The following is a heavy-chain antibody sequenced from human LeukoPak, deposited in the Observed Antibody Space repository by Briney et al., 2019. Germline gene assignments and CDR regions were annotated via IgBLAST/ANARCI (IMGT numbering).Heavy chain of an antibody. D-gene: IGHD4/OR15-4a*01. CDR1: EYSFTSYW. V-gene: IGHV5-51*01. CDR2: INPGDSDT. J-gene: IGHJ4*02. CDR3: ARRASARYGDFGY. Sequence: GESLKISCKGSEYSFTSYWIGWVRQMPGKGLEWMGIINPGDSDTRYSPSFQGQVTISVDKSISTAYLQWSSLKASDTAMYYCARRASARYGDFGYWGQGTLVTVSS.